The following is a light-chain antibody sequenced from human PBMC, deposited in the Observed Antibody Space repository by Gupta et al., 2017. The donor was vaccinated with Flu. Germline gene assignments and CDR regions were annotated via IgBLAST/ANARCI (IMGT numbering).Light chain of an antibody. V-gene: IGKV4-1*01. Sequence: NCKSSQNVLYSSNNKNYLAWYQQKPGQPPKLLIYWASTRESGVPDRFSGSGSGTDFTLTISSLQAEDVAVYYCQQYFTTPWTFGQGTKVEIK. J-gene: IGKJ1*01. CDR3: QQYFTTPWT. CDR1: QNVLYSSNNKNY. CDR2: WAS.